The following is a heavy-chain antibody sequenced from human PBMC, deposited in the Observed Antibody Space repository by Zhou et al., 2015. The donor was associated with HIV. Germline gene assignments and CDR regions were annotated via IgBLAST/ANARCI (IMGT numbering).Heavy chain of an antibody. V-gene: IGHV1-18*01. CDR2: ISAYNGNT. D-gene: IGHD3-9*01. CDR3: ARGGATYYDILTGYYGDWYFDL. J-gene: IGHJ2*01. CDR1: GYTFTSYG. Sequence: QVQLVQSGAEVKKPGASVKVSCKASGYTFTSYGISWVRQAPGQGLEWMGWISAYNGNTNYAQKLQGRVTMTTDTSTSTAYMELRSLRSDDTAVYYCARGGATYYDILTGYYGDWYFDLWGRGTLVTVSS.